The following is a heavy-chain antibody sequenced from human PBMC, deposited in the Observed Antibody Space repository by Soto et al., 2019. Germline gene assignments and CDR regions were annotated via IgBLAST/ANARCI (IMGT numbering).Heavy chain of an antibody. Sequence: SETLSLTSAVSVGCISRGQYYWGWIRQPPRKRLEWLRYIYYSGSTYYNPSLKSRLTISKEPSKNQFSLKLSSVTAADTAVYYCARDNLFISMSGYHHYSIVVSSQGTSVIVS. CDR3: ARDNLFISMSGYHHYSIVV. CDR1: VGCISRGQYY. J-gene: IGHJ6*02. D-gene: IGHD3-10*01. CDR2: IYYSGST. V-gene: IGHV4-30-4*01.